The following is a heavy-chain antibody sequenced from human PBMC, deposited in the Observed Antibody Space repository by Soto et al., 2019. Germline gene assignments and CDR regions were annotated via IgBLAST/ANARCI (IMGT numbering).Heavy chain of an antibody. Sequence: GGALRLSSAASGFTFSSYAISWVRQGPGKGLEWVSAISGSGGSTYYADSVKGRFTISRDNSKNTLYLQMNSLRAEDTAVYYCAKGGYCSSTSCYNALYNWFDPWGQGTLVTVSS. CDR3: AKGGYCSSTSCYNALYNWFDP. D-gene: IGHD2-2*02. CDR1: GFTFSSYA. V-gene: IGHV3-23*01. J-gene: IGHJ5*02. CDR2: ISGSGGST.